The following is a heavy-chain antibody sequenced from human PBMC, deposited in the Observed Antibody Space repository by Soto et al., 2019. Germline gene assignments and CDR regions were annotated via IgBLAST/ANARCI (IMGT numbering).Heavy chain of an antibody. J-gene: IGHJ4*02. CDR2: AYHSGST. D-gene: IGHD2-15*01. V-gene: IGHV4-4*02. CDR3: ARSPPSSSYGGSGTFDY. CDR1: GGFTSTNNW. Sequence: QLQWQESGPGLVRPSGTLSLTCAVSGGFTSTNNWWSWVRQPPGKGLEWIGDAYHSGSTEYNPSLKSRVSISVDKSKNQISLKLTSATAADTAVYYCARSPPSSSYGGSGTFDYWGQGTLVTVSS.